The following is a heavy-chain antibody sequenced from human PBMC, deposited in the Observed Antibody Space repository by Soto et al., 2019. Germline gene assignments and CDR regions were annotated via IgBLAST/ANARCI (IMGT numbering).Heavy chain of an antibody. V-gene: IGHV3-23*01. Sequence: GGSLRLSCAASGFTFGTSDMSWVRQAPGKGLEWVSSICASGGCIYYADSVKGRFTISRDNSKYALYLQMNGLRAEDTALYYCAKVVGWSSSSKVGRFDHWGQGTQVTVSS. CDR1: GFTFGTSD. CDR3: AKVVGWSSSSKVGRFDH. D-gene: IGHD6-6*01. J-gene: IGHJ4*02. CDR2: ICASGGCI.